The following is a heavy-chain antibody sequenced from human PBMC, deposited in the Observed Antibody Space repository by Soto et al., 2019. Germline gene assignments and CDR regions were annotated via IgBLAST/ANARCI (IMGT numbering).Heavy chain of an antibody. D-gene: IGHD2-2*01. CDR3: ARDDTDIVFVPAALNYGMDV. Sequence: QVQLVQSGAEVKKPGSSVKVSCKASGGTFSSYAISWVRQAPGQGLEWMGGIIPIFGTANYAQKFQGRVTITADESTRTDYMELSSLRSEDTAVYYCARDDTDIVFVPAALNYGMDVWGQGTTVTVSS. J-gene: IGHJ6*02. V-gene: IGHV1-69*12. CDR1: GGTFSSYA. CDR2: IIPIFGTA.